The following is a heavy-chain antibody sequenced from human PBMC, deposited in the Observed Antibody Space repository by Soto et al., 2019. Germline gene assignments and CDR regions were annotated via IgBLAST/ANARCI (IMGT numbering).Heavy chain of an antibody. V-gene: IGHV1-69*13. CDR1: GGTFSSYA. Sequence: SVKVSCKASGGTFSSYAISWVRQAPGQGLEWMGGIIPIFGTANYAQKFQGRVTITADESTSTAYMELSSLRSEDTAVYYCARSEGAVAPFDYWGQGTLVTVSS. CDR2: IIPIFGTA. J-gene: IGHJ4*02. D-gene: IGHD6-19*01. CDR3: ARSEGAVAPFDY.